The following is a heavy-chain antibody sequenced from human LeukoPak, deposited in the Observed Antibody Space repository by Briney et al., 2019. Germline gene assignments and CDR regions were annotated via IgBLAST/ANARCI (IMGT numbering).Heavy chain of an antibody. Sequence: PSETLSLTCTVSGDSIRSTSYYWGWIRQPPGKGLEWIGSIYYSGNTYYNPSLMSRVTISVDTSKNQFSLHLSSVTAADTAVYYCARCRMGSGWRVYYYYYYYMDVWGKGTTVTISS. V-gene: IGHV4-39*07. CDR2: IYYSGNT. CDR1: GDSIRSTSYY. D-gene: IGHD6-19*01. CDR3: ARCRMGSGWRVYYYYYYYMDV. J-gene: IGHJ6*03.